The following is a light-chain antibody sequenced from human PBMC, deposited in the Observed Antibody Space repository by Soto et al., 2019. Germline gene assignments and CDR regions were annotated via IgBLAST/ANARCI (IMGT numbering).Light chain of an antibody. V-gene: IGLV1-47*01. CDR2: RNN. CDR3: AAWDESLSGVV. CDR1: SSNIGSNY. J-gene: IGLJ2*01. Sequence: QSVLTQPPSASGTPGQRVTISCSGSSSNIGSNYVYWYQQLPGTVPQLLIYRNNERPSGVPDRFSGSKSGTSASLAISGLRSEDEADYYCAAWDESLSGVVFGGGTKLTVL.